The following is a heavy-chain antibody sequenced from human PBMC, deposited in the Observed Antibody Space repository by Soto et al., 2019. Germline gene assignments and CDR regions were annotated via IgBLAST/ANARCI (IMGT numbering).Heavy chain of an antibody. CDR3: ARDGIAGYYYYGMDV. Sequence: GASVKVSCKASGYTFTGYYMHWVRQAPGQGLEWMGWINPNSGGTNYAQKFQGWVTMTRDTSISTAYMELSRLRSDDTAVYYCARDGIAGYYYYGMDVWGQGTTVTVSS. J-gene: IGHJ6*02. CDR2: INPNSGGT. CDR1: GYTFTGYY. D-gene: IGHD6-13*01. V-gene: IGHV1-2*04.